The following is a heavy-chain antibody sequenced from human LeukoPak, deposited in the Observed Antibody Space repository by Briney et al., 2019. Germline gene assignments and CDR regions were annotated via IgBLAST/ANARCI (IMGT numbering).Heavy chain of an antibody. D-gene: IGHD2-2*01. V-gene: IGHV4-38-2*01. J-gene: IGHJ4*02. CDR2: IYHSGST. CDR3: ARPILEYLPDSTDY. CDR1: GYSISSGYY. Sequence: KPSETLSLTCAVSGYSISSGYYWGWVRQPPGKGLEWIGSIYHSGSTYYNPSLKSRVTISVDTSKNQFSLKLSSVTAADTAVYYCARPILEYLPDSTDYWGQGTLVTVSS.